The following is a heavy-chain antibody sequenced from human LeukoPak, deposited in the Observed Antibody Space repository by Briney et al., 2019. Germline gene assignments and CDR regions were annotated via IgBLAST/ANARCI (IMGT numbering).Heavy chain of an antibody. D-gene: IGHD2/OR15-2a*01. CDR1: GFTFSSYW. V-gene: IGHV3-74*01. Sequence: PGGSLRLSCAASGFTFSSYWMHWVRQAPGKGLVWVSRINSDGSSTSYADSVKGRFTISRDNAKNTLYLQMNSLRAEDTAVYYCAKDINAFKYYLDAFDIWGQGTMVTVSS. CDR3: AKDINAFKYYLDAFDI. J-gene: IGHJ3*02. CDR2: INSDGSST.